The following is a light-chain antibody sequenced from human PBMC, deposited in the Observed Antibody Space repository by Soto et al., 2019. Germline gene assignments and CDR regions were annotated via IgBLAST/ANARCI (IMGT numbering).Light chain of an antibody. Sequence: QSVLTQPPSASGTPGQRITISCSGSSSNIGSHTVNWHQQVPGTAPKLLIYSNNERPSGVPDRFSGSKSGTSASLAISGLQSEDEADYHCAAWDDSLNGPVFGGGTKLTVL. CDR2: SNN. CDR3: AAWDDSLNGPV. CDR1: SSNIGSHT. V-gene: IGLV1-44*01. J-gene: IGLJ3*02.